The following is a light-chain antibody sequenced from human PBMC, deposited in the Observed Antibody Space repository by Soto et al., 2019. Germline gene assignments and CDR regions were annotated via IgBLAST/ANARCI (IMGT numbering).Light chain of an antibody. CDR3: HQYDNLPLT. CDR1: QDISNY. Sequence: DIQMTQSPSSLSASVRDRVTITCQASQDISNYLNWYQQKPGKAPKLLIYDASNLETGVPSRFSGSGSGTDFTVTISSLQPEDIATYYCHQYDNLPLTFGQGTRLEIK. J-gene: IGKJ5*01. CDR2: DAS. V-gene: IGKV1-33*01.